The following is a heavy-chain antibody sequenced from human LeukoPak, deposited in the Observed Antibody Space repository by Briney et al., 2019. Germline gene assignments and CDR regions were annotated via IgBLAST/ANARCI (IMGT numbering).Heavy chain of an antibody. CDR3: ARDVYYDSSGILLDAFDI. J-gene: IGHJ3*02. D-gene: IGHD3-22*01. CDR2: ISSSGSTI. V-gene: IGHV3-48*03. CDR1: GFTFSSYE. Sequence: GGSLRLSCAASGFTFSSYEMNLVRQAPGKGLEWVSYISSSGSTIYYADSVKGRFTISRDNAKNSLYLQMNSLRAEDTAVYYCARDVYYDSSGILLDAFDIWGQGTMVTVSS.